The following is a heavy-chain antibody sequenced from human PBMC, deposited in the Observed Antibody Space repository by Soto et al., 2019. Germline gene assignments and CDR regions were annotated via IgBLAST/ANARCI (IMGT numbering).Heavy chain of an antibody. Sequence: LRLSCAASGFNFGDYYMAWIRQAPGKGLEWVSFVSSSGSYTKYSDTVGGRLTVSRDNGRNSLHLQLNNLRVEDTAVYYCARLRVGVNWYFDLWGRGTLVTVSS. CDR1: GFNFGDYY. CDR3: ARLRVGVNWYFDL. J-gene: IGHJ2*01. CDR2: VSSSGSYT. V-gene: IGHV3-11*06. D-gene: IGHD1-26*01.